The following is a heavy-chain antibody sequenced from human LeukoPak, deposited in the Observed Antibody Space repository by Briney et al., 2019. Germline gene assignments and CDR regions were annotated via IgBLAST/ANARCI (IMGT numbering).Heavy chain of an antibody. Sequence: PSETLSLTCTVSGGSISSSSYYWGWIRQPPGEGLEWIGSIYYSGSTYYNPSLKSRVTISVDTSKNQFSLKLSSVTAADTAVYYCARVKYTPLNYGDPPYYMDVWGKGTTVTVSS. CDR1: GGSISSSSYY. V-gene: IGHV4-39*07. J-gene: IGHJ6*03. CDR3: ARVKYTPLNYGDPPYYMDV. D-gene: IGHD4-17*01. CDR2: IYYSGST.